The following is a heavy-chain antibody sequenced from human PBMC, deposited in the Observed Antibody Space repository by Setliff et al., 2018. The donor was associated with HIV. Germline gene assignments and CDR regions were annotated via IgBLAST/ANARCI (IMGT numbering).Heavy chain of an antibody. CDR1: GFTFISSA. D-gene: IGHD3-22*01. CDR2: IVVGSGNT. Sequence: SVKVSCKDSGFTFISSAMQWVRQARGRRLDGIGWIVVGSGNTNYAQKFQERVTITRDMSTRPTYMELSNLRSEDTAVYYCAARPGVDSSAYYDYYYMDVWGKGTTVTVSS. J-gene: IGHJ6*03. V-gene: IGHV1-58*02. CDR3: AARPGVDSSAYYDYYYMDV.